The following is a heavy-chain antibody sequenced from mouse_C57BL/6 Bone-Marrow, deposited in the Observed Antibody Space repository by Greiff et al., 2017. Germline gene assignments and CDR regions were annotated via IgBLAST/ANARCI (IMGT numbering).Heavy chain of an antibody. V-gene: IGHV1-82*01. CDR3: ARSFYYGNSFAY. CDR2: IYPGDGDT. Sequence: VQVVESGPELVKPGASVKISCKASGYAFSSSWMNWVKQRPGKGLEWIGRIYPGDGDTNYNGKFKGKATLTADNSSSTAYMQLSSLTSENSAVYFCARSFYYGNSFAYWGQGTLVTVSA. CDR1: GYAFSSSW. D-gene: IGHD2-1*01. J-gene: IGHJ3*01.